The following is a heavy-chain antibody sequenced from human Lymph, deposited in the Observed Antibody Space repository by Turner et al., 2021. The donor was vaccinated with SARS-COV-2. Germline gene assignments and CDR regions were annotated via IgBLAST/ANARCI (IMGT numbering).Heavy chain of an antibody. V-gene: IGHV4-39*01. CDR2: IYYSGTT. CDR1: GGSISSSSYY. D-gene: IGHD2-21*02. J-gene: IGHJ6*02. CDR3: ARQRLTRYGMDV. Sequence: QLQLQESGPGLVKPSETLSLTCTVSGGSISSSSYYWGWIRQPPGKGLEWTGSIYYSGTTYYNPSLKSRVTISVDTSKNQFSLKLSSVTAADTAVYYCARQRLTRYGMDVWGQGTTVTVSS.